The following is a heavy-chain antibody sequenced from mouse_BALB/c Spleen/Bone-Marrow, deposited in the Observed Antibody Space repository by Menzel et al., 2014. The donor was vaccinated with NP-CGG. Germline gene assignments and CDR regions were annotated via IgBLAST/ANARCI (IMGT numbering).Heavy chain of an antibody. Sequence: VKVVESGAELMKPGASVKISCKATGYTFSNYWIDWIKQRPGHGLEWIGEILPGSGSSNYNEKLKGKATFTADTSSNTAYMQLSSLTSEDSAVYYCARTADGYYYAMDYWGQGTSVTVSS. CDR3: ARTADGYYYAMDY. V-gene: IGHV1-9*01. D-gene: IGHD2-3*01. CDR2: ILPGSGSS. CDR1: GYTFSNYW. J-gene: IGHJ4*01.